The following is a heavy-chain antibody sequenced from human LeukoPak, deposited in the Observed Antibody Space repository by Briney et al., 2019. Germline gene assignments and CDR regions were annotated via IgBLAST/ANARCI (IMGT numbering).Heavy chain of an antibody. Sequence: KPSETLSLTCTVSGGSISSYYWSWIRQPPGKGLEWIGYIYYSGSTNYNPSLKSRDTISVDTSKNQFSLKLSSVTAADTAVYYCARDPWPGTTTDWGQGTLVTVSS. CDR2: IYYSGST. D-gene: IGHD1-7*01. CDR3: ARDPWPGTTTD. J-gene: IGHJ4*02. CDR1: GGSISSYY. V-gene: IGHV4-59*01.